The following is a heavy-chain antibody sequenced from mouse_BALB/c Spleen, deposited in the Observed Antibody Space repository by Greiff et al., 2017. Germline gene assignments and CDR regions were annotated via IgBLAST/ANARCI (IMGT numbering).Heavy chain of an antibody. D-gene: IGHD3-1*01. Sequence: VQLKESGPSLVKPSQTLSLTCSVTGDSITSGYWNWIRKFPGNKLEYMGYISYSGSTYYNPSLKSRISITRDTSKNQYYLQLNSVTTEDTATYYCARGGSSGYVRDFDYWGQGTTLTVSS. CDR3: ARGGSSGYVRDFDY. V-gene: IGHV3-8*02. CDR1: GDSITSGY. CDR2: ISYSGST. J-gene: IGHJ2*01.